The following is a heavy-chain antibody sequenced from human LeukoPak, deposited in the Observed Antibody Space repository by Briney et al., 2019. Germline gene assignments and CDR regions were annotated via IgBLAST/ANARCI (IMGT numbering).Heavy chain of an antibody. Sequence: ASVKVSCKASGYTFTGYYMHWVRQAPGQGLEWMGWINPNSGGTNYAQKFQGRVTMTRDTSISTAYMELSRLRSDDTAVYYCARLWFGELSSNWFDPRGQGTLVTVSS. CDR3: ARLWFGELSSNWFDP. V-gene: IGHV1-2*02. CDR1: GYTFTGYY. CDR2: INPNSGGT. D-gene: IGHD3-10*01. J-gene: IGHJ5*02.